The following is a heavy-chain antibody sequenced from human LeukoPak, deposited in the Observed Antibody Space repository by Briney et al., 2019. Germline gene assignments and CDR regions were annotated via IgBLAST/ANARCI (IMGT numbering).Heavy chain of an antibody. CDR1: GYTFTGYY. CDR3: ARVPSSSSYFDY. Sequence: ASVKVSCKASGYTFTGYYMHWVRQAPGQGLEWMGWINPNSGGTNYAQKFQGRVTMTRDTSISTAYMELSRQRSDDTAVYYCARVPSSSSYFDYWGQGTLVTVSS. CDR2: INPNSGGT. V-gene: IGHV1-2*02. J-gene: IGHJ4*02. D-gene: IGHD6-6*01.